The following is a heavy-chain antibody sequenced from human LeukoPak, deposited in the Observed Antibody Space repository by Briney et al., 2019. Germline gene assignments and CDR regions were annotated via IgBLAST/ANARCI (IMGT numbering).Heavy chain of an antibody. J-gene: IGHJ4*02. CDR1: GYSFTSYW. D-gene: IGHD4-17*01. CDR2: IYPGDSDT. CDR3: ARRLRSNSFNY. Sequence: GESLNISCKGSGYSFTSYWIGWVRQMPGKGLEWMGTIYPGDSDTRYSPSFQGQVTISADKSISTAYLQWSSLKASDTAMYYCARRLRSNSFNYWGQGTLVTVSS. V-gene: IGHV5-51*01.